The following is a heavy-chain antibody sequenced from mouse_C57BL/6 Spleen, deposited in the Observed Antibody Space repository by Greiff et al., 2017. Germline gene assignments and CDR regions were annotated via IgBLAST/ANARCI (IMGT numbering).Heavy chain of an antibody. CDR3: AREGDYGSSYFDD. CDR2: ISSGGSYT. D-gene: IGHD1-1*01. V-gene: IGHV5-6*01. J-gene: IGHJ2*01. Sequence: EVKLVESGGDLVKPGGSLKLSCAASGFTFSSYGMSWVRQTPDKRLEWVATISSGGSYTYYPDSVKGRFTISRDNAKNTLYLQMSSLKSEDTAMYYCAREGDYGSSYFDDWGQGTTLTVSS. CDR1: GFTFSSYG.